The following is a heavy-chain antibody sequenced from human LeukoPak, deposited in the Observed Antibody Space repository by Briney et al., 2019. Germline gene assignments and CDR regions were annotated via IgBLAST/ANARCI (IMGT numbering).Heavy chain of an antibody. CDR1: GGTFSNFA. J-gene: IGHJ4*02. V-gene: IGHV1-69*05. CDR2: IIPVFGTT. Sequence: SVKVSCKASGGTFSNFAFSWVRQAPGQGLEWMGGIIPVFGTTNYAQTFQGRVTITTDKSTNTAYMELSSLRSADTAAYYCARMTYFYDGQGSYYFDYWGPGTLVTVSS. D-gene: IGHD3-16*01. CDR3: ARMTYFYDGQGSYYFDY.